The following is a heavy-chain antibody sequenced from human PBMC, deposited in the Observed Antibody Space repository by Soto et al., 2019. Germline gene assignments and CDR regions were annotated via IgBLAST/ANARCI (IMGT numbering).Heavy chain of an antibody. J-gene: IGHJ4*02. V-gene: IGHV4-34*01. CDR1: GGSFSGYY. CDR3: GSGQQLVRVYY. CDR2: INHTGIS. Sequence: QVHLQQWGAGLLKPSETLSLTCAVYGGSFSGYYWSWIRQPPGKGLEWIGEINHTGISNYNPSLKSRVTISVDTPKNQFSLKLRSVTAADTAIYYCGSGQQLVRVYYWGQGTLVTVSS. D-gene: IGHD6-13*01.